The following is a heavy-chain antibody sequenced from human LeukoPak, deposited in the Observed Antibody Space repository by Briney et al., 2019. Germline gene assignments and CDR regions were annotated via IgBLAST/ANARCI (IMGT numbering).Heavy chain of an antibody. CDR2: INPSGGST. V-gene: IGHV1-46*01. J-gene: IGHJ6*03. CDR1: GYTFTRYY. CDR3: AREAYGGNSPYYYYYMDV. Sequence: ASLKLSCKASGYTFTRYYMHWVRQAPGQGLEWLGKINPSGGSTSYAQKFQGRVTMTRDTSTSTVYMELSSLRSEDTAVYYCAREAYGGNSPYYYYYMDVWGKGTTVTISS. D-gene: IGHD4-23*01.